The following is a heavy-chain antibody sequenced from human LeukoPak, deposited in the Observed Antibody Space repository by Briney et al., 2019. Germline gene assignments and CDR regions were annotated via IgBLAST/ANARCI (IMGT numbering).Heavy chain of an antibody. CDR1: GCTLSSYS. CDR2: ISGSGGST. J-gene: IGHJ4*02. D-gene: IGHD5-18*01. V-gene: IGHV3-23*01. CDR3: AKDMGVDTAMVTSLYFDY. Sequence: GGSLRLPCAASGCTLSSYSMSWVRQPPGKGLEWVSAISGSGGSTYYADSVKGRFTISRDNSKNTLYLQMNSLRAEDTAVYYCAKDMGVDTAMVTSLYFDYWGQGTLVTVSS.